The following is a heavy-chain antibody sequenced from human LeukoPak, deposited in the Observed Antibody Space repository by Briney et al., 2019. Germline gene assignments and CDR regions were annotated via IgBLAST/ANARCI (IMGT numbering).Heavy chain of an antibody. D-gene: IGHD3-3*01. J-gene: IGHJ4*02. CDR3: GRAQYYDFWSGYDY. Sequence: ASVKVSCKASGYTFTGYYMHWVRQAPGQGLEWMGWINPNSGGTNYAQRFQGRVTMTRDTSISTAYMELSRLRSDDTAVYYCGRAQYYDFWSGYDYWGQGTLVTVSS. CDR2: INPNSGGT. V-gene: IGHV1-2*02. CDR1: GYTFTGYY.